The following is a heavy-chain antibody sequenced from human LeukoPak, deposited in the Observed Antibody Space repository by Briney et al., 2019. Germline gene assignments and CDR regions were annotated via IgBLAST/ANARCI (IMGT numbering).Heavy chain of an antibody. CDR1: GYTFTSYY. CDR3: ARDLKWVGDYGVFDY. D-gene: IGHD4-17*01. V-gene: IGHV1-18*04. Sequence: ASVKVSCKASGYTFTSYYMHWVRQAPGQGLEWMGWISAYNGNTNYAQKLQGRVTMTTDTSTSTAYMELRSLRSDDTAVYYCARDLKWVGDYGVFDYWGQGTLVTVSS. J-gene: IGHJ4*02. CDR2: ISAYNGNT.